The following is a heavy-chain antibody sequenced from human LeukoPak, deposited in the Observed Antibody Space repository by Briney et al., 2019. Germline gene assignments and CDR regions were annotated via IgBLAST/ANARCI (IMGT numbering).Heavy chain of an antibody. V-gene: IGHV3-30-3*01. CDR3: ARGGQGYDLNWFDP. D-gene: IGHD3-3*01. CDR2: ISYDGSNK. J-gene: IGHJ5*02. CDR1: GFTFSSYT. Sequence: PGGSLRLSRAASGFTFSSYTIHWVRQAPGKGLEWVTIISYDGSNKYYADSVKGRFTISRDNSKNTLYLQMNSLRAEDTAAYYCARGGQGYDLNWFDPWGQGTLVTVSS.